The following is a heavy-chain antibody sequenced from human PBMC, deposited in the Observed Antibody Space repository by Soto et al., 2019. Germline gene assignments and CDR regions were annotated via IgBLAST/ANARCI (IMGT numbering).Heavy chain of an antibody. D-gene: IGHD2-8*01. CDR2: ISGNSGKT. Sequence: GSLRLSCTASGFTFSSYAMSWVRQAPGKELEWVSTISGNSGKTNYAESVKGRFSISRDNSKNTVHLQLDSLRAEDTAVYFCAKLGFVLMELYYSHQWGHATLVTVSS. CDR3: AKLGFVLMELYYSHQ. V-gene: IGHV3-23*01. CDR1: GFTFSSYA. J-gene: IGHJ4*01.